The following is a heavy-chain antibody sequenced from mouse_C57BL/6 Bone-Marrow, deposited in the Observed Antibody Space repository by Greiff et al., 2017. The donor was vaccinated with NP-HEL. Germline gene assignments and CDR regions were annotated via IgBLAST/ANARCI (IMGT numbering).Heavy chain of an antibody. V-gene: IGHV1-74*01. CDR1: GYTFTSYW. J-gene: IGHJ2*01. D-gene: IGHD2-1*01. CDR3: AIEGNPPSYFDY. Sequence: QVHVKQPGAELVKPGASVKVSCKASGYTFTSYWMHWVKQRPGQGLEWIGRIHPSDSDTNYNQKFKGKATLTVDKSSSTAYMQLSSLTSEDSAVYYCAIEGNPPSYFDYWGQGTTLTVSS. CDR2: IHPSDSDT.